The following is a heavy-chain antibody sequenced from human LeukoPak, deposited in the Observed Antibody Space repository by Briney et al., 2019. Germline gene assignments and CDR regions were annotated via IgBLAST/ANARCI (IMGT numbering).Heavy chain of an antibody. CDR1: GFTFSSYE. V-gene: IGHV3-48*03. CDR3: ARVDIGYRYYYYYMDV. D-gene: IGHD5-12*01. J-gene: IGHJ6*03. Sequence: GGSLRLSCAASGFTFSSYEMNWVRQAPGKGLEWVSVKGRFTISRDNAKNSLYLQMNSLRAEDTAVYYCARVDIGYRYYYYYMDVWGKGTTVTISS.